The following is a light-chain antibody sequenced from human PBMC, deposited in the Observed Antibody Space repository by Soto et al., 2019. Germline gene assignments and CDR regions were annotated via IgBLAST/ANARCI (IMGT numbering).Light chain of an antibody. CDR3: QQYDSFPIT. CDR2: DAS. J-gene: IGKJ5*01. Sequence: DIQMTQSPSSLSASVGDRVTITCQASQDISNHLNWYQQKPGKAPRLLIYDASNLETGVPSRFSGSGSGTAFTVTISSLQPEDIATYYCQQYDSFPITFGQGTRLEIK. CDR1: QDISNH. V-gene: IGKV1-33*01.